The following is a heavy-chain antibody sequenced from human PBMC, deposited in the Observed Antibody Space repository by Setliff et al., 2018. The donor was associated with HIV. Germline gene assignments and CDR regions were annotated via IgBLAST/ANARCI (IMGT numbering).Heavy chain of an antibody. Sequence: GASVKVSCKASGGTFSSYAISWVRHVPGQGLEWMGRVDPMFGTKTYAQKFQGRLMSTTDDSTTTIYMELKNLISEDTATYYCARPASDAAYSRNYHFYMVLWAKGTTVTVSS. CDR2: VDPMFGTK. CDR1: GGTFSSYA. J-gene: IGHJ6*03. V-gene: IGHV1-69*05. CDR3: ARPASDAAYSRNYHFYMVL. D-gene: IGHD4-4*01.